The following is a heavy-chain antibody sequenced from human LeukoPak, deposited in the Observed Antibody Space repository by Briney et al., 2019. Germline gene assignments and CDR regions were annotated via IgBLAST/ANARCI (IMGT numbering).Heavy chain of an antibody. CDR3: ARVWWELPLGAFDY. Sequence: PGGSLRLSCAASGFTFSSYWMSWVRQAPGKGLEWVSVIYSGGSTYYADSVKGRFTISRDNSKNTLYLQMNSLRAEDTAVYYCARVWWELPLGAFDYWGQGTLVTVSS. J-gene: IGHJ4*02. V-gene: IGHV3-53*01. CDR2: IYSGGST. CDR1: GFTFSSYW. D-gene: IGHD1-26*01.